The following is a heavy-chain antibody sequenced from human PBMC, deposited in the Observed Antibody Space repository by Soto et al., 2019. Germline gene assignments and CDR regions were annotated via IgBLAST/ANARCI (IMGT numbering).Heavy chain of an antibody. Sequence: QVQLVESGGGVVQPGRSLRLSCAASGLTFSRYAMHWVRQAPGKGLEWVAVISDDGRNKYYADSVKGRFTIFRDNSKNTLYLQMNSLRTEDTALYYCAREGGYDDYFNYCDYWGQGTLVTVAS. CDR3: AREGGYDDYFNYCDY. D-gene: IGHD4-17*01. CDR1: GLTFSRYA. J-gene: IGHJ4*02. CDR2: ISDDGRNK. V-gene: IGHV3-30-3*01.